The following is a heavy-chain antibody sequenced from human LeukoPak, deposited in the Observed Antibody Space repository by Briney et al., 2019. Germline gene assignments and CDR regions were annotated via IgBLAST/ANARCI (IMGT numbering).Heavy chain of an antibody. CDR3: ARDQLVRDAFDI. V-gene: IGHV6-1*01. CDR2: TYYRSKWYN. J-gene: IGHJ3*02. D-gene: IGHD5-18*01. CDR1: GDSASSNRAA. Sequence: SQTLSLTCAISGDSASSNRAAWNWIRQSPSRGLEWRGRTYYRSKWYNDYAVSVKSRITINPDTSKNQFSLQLNSVTPEDTAVYYCARDQLVRDAFDIWGQGTMVTVSS.